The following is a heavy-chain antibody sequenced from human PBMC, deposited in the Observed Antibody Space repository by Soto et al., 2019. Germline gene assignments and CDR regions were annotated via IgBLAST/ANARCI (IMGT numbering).Heavy chain of an antibody. Sequence: ASVKVSCKAFGYTFTRNGISWVRQAPGQGLEWMGWISVYNGNTNYAQKFQGRVTMTTDTHTSTAYMELRSLRSDDTAVYYCARDGIAVAEDSYYGLDAWGQGTSVTVSS. CDR1: GYTFTRNG. V-gene: IGHV1-18*01. J-gene: IGHJ6*02. CDR2: ISVYNGNT. CDR3: ARDGIAVAEDSYYGLDA. D-gene: IGHD6-19*01.